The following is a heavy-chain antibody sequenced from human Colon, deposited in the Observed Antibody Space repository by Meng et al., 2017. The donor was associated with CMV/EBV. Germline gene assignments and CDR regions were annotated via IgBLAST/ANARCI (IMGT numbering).Heavy chain of an antibody. CDR1: GFPFSNVW. D-gene: IGHD1-14*01. Sequence: EVQVVGSGGGSVKPGGSLRLSCVTSGFPFSNVWMSWVRQAPGKGLEWVGRIARKTDGGTADYAAPVKGRFTISRDDSKTTLYLQMNSLRSEDTAVYYCTTAYGRGTGDYWGQGTLVTVSS. CDR2: IARKTDGGTA. J-gene: IGHJ4*02. CDR3: TTAYGRGTGDY. V-gene: IGHV3-15*04.